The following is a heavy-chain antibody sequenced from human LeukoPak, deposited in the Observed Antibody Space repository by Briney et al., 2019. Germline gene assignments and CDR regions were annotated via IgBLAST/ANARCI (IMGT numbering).Heavy chain of an antibody. Sequence: ASVKGSCKASGYTFTGYYMHWVRQAPGQGLEWMGWINPNSGGTNYAQKFQGRVTMTRDTSISTDYMELSRLRSDDTAVYYCARKAYSSSWFPPGAFDIWGQGTMVTVSS. D-gene: IGHD6-13*01. CDR2: INPNSGGT. J-gene: IGHJ3*02. CDR3: ARKAYSSSWFPPGAFDI. V-gene: IGHV1-2*02. CDR1: GYTFTGYY.